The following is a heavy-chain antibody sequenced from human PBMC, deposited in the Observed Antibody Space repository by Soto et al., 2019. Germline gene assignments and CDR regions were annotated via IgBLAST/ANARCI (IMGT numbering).Heavy chain of an antibody. Sequence: QVQLVQSGAEVKKPGSSVKVSCKASGGTFSSYAISWVRQAPVQGLEWMGGIIPIFGTANYAQKFQGRVTITADESTSTAYMEPSSLRSEDTAVYYCARASYSYGYSYFDYWGQGTLVTVSS. CDR1: GGTFSSYA. D-gene: IGHD5-18*01. CDR3: ARASYSYGYSYFDY. V-gene: IGHV1-69*12. J-gene: IGHJ4*02. CDR2: IIPIFGTA.